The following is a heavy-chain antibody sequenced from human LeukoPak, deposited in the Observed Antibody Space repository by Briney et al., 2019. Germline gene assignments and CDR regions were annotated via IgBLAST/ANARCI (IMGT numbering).Heavy chain of an antibody. Sequence: SETLSLNCTVSAGSISSYYWSWIRQPAGKGLEWIGRIYTSGSTNYNPSLKSRITMSVDTSKRQFSLKLSSVTAADTAVYYCARLSSSWYYFDYWGQGTLVTVSS. D-gene: IGHD6-13*01. CDR3: ARLSSSWYYFDY. J-gene: IGHJ4*02. CDR1: AGSISSYY. CDR2: IYTSGST. V-gene: IGHV4-4*07.